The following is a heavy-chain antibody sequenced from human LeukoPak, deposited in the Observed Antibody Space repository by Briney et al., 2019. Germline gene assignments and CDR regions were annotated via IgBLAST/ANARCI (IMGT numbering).Heavy chain of an antibody. D-gene: IGHD6-6*01. CDR3: ATRAADVPTRPAYYYYMDV. CDR1: GYTFTSYA. V-gene: IGHV1-69*06. CDR2: IIPIFGTA. J-gene: IGHJ6*03. Sequence: WASVKVSCKASGYTFTSYAMNWVRQAPGQGLEWMGGIIPIFGTAKYAQKFQGRVTITADKSTSSAYMELSSLRSGDTAVYYCATRAADVPTRPAYYYYMDVWGKGTTVTVSS.